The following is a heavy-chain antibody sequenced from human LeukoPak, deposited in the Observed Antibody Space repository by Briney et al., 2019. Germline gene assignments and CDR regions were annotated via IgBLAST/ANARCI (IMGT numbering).Heavy chain of an antibody. CDR3: ARDYVIASAGTPNWFDP. V-gene: IGHV1-18*01. J-gene: IGHJ5*02. D-gene: IGHD6-13*01. Sequence: ASVKVSCKASGYTFTRYGISWVRQAPGQGLEWLGWISAYDGETNYEQKYQGRVTVTTDTPTSTAYMELRSLRSDDTAVYYCARDYVIASAGTPNWFDPWGQGTLVTVSS. CDR2: ISAYDGET. CDR1: GYTFTRYG.